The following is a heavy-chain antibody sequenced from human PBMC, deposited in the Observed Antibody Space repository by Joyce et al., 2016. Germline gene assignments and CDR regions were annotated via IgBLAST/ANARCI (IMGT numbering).Heavy chain of an antibody. J-gene: IGHJ4*02. D-gene: IGHD6-13*01. V-gene: IGHV3-30-3*01. Sequence: QVYLVESGGGVVQPGGSLGLSCAASGFTFNSYDMSWVRQAPGKGLEWVAGISYVGNNKDYIDSVKGRFTISRDNSKRTLYLQMNSLRPEDTAVYYCASEGIWGQGTLVTVSS. CDR2: ISYVGNNK. CDR1: GFTFNSYD. CDR3: ASEGI.